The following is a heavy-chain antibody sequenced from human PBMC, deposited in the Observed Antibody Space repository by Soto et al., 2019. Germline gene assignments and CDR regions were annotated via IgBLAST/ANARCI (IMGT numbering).Heavy chain of an antibody. Sequence: QVQLGQSGAEVKKTGASEKVSCKASGYTFTTYYMHWVRQAPGQGLEWMGIIDPSGGSTSYAQKFHGRVTMTSDTSTSTVYMELSNLRSEDTAVYYCARSAGAPVDCWGQGTLGTVSS. J-gene: IGHJ4*02. CDR3: ARSAGAPVDC. CDR1: GYTFTTYY. CDR2: IDPSGGST. V-gene: IGHV1-46*01. D-gene: IGHD1-26*01.